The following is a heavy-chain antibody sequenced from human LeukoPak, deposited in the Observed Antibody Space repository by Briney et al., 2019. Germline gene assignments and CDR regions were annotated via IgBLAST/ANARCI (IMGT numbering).Heavy chain of an antibody. J-gene: IGHJ4*02. D-gene: IGHD3-3*01. CDR2: INPNSGGT. V-gene: IGHV1-2*02. CDR3: ARVHVLRFLEWFLFDY. Sequence: ASVKVSCKASGYTFTNYCMHWVRQAPGQGLEWMGWINPNSGGTNYAQKFQGRVTMTRDTSISTAYMELSRLRSDDTAVYYCARVHVLRFLEWFLFDYWGQGTLVTVSS. CDR1: GYTFTNYC.